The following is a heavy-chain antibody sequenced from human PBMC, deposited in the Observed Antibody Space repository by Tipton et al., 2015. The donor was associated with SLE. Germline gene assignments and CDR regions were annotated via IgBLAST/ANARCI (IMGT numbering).Heavy chain of an antibody. J-gene: IGHJ1*01. V-gene: IGHV3-30*04. CDR3: ERGDSSSLVGYFRH. CDR1: GFTFGNFA. D-gene: IGHD6-13*01. Sequence: SLRLSCAASGFTFGNFAMHWVRQAPGKGLEWVAVISYDGTEKYYADSVKGRFTISRDYYRNTLYHQMNSLRSEDTAVFYCERGDSSSLVGYFRHWGQGTLVTVSA. CDR2: ISYDGTEK.